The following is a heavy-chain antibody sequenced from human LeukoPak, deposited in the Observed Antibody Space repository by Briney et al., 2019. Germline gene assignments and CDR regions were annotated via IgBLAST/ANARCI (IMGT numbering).Heavy chain of an antibody. Sequence: PSETLSLTCTVSGGSLGNYYWSWFRQPPGKRLEWIAYIDYSGSSNYNPSLQSRVTTSVDTSRDQFSLKMNSVTAADTAVYYCARGPKGGSYDNWGPGTLVTVSS. V-gene: IGHV4-59*01. CDR3: ARGPKGGSYDN. J-gene: IGHJ4*02. CDR1: GGSLGNYY. D-gene: IGHD1-26*01. CDR2: IDYSGSS.